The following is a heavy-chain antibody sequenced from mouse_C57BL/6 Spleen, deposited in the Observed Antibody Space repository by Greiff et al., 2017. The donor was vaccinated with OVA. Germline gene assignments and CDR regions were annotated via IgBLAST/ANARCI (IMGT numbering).Heavy chain of an antibody. J-gene: IGHJ4*01. V-gene: IGHV1-82*01. CDR1: GYAFSSSW. D-gene: IGHD1-1*01. CDR2: IYPGDGDT. Sequence: QVHVKQSGPELVKPGASVKISCKASGYAFSSSWMNWVKQRPGKGLEWIGRIYPGDGDTNYNGKFKGKATLTADKSSSTAYMQLSSLTSEDSAVYFCARLNYYGSSYAMDYWGQGTSVTVSS. CDR3: ARLNYYGSSYAMDY.